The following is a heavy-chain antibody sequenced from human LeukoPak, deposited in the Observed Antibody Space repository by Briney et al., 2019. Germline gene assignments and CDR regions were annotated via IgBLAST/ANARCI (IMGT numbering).Heavy chain of an antibody. J-gene: IGHJ5*02. CDR3: ARDRADEYSAGSYVSFDP. CDR1: GYTFTGHF. Sequence: ASVKVSCKASGYTFTGHFIQWVRQAPGQGLEWMGWINPQSGSTSYAQPFQGRVVMTLDTSVNSVYMEMSRLGYDDTATYFCARDRADEYSAGSYVSFDPWGRGTPLTVSS. V-gene: IGHV1-2*02. CDR2: INPQSGST. D-gene: IGHD3-10*01.